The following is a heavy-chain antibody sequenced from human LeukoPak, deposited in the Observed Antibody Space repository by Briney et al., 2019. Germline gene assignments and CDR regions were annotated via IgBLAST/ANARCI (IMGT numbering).Heavy chain of an antibody. J-gene: IGHJ1*01. CDR2: LYYSGST. CDR1: GASISTYY. V-gene: IGHV4-59*01. Sequence: SETLSLTCTVSGASISTYYWSWIRQPPGRGLEWIGYLYYSGSTTYSPSLKSRVTMSVDTSKSQFSLKLNSVTAADTAIYYCARVRGTFETDWGQGTLVAVSS. CDR3: ARVRGTFETD. D-gene: IGHD2/OR15-2a*01.